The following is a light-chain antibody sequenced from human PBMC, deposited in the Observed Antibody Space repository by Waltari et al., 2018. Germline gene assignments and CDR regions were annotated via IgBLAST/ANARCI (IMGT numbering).Light chain of an antibody. CDR1: SGHSSNV. Sequence: QLVLTQSPSASASLGASVKLTCTLSSGHSSNVIAWLQPQPEKGRRCLMKVNRDGSHSTGDAIPYRFSGSISGAERYLTISSLQSADEADYYCQTGGHGTWVFGGGTKLTVL. CDR2: VNRDGSH. J-gene: IGLJ3*02. V-gene: IGLV4-69*01. CDR3: QTGGHGTWV.